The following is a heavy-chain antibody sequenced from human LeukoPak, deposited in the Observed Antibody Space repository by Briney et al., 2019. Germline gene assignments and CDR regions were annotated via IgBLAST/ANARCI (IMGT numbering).Heavy chain of an antibody. CDR1: GGTFSSYA. Sequence: GSSVKVSCKASGGTFSSYAISWARQAPGRGLEWMGGIIPIFGRANYAQKFQGRVTITTDESTSTAYMELSSLRSEDTAVYYCATQRGDSSGYYGGYWGQGTLVTVSS. V-gene: IGHV1-69*05. D-gene: IGHD3-22*01. J-gene: IGHJ4*02. CDR2: IIPIFGRA. CDR3: ATQRGDSSGYYGGY.